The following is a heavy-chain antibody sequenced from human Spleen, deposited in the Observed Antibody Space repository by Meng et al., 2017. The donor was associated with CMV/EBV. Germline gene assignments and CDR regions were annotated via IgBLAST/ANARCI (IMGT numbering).Heavy chain of an antibody. CDR3: AKCLSGTGSDY. D-gene: IGHD1-26*01. V-gene: IGHV3-23*01. Sequence: GESLKISCAASGFTFSSYAMSWVRQAPGKGLEWVSAISGSGGSTYYADSVKGRFTISRDNSKNTVYLQMNSLRAEDTALYYCAKCLSGTGSDYWGQGTLVTVSS. CDR1: GFTFSSYA. J-gene: IGHJ4*02. CDR2: ISGSGGST.